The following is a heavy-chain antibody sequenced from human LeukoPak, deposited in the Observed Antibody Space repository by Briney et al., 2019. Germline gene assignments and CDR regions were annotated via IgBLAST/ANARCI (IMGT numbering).Heavy chain of an antibody. D-gene: IGHD2-21*02. CDR3: ARRAYCGGDCYSNPFDY. CDR2: INHSGST. Sequence: PSETLSLTCAVYGGSFSGYYWSWIRQPPGKGLEWIGEINHSGSTYYNPSLKSRVTISVDTSKNQFSLKLSSVTAADTAVYYCARRAYCGGDCYSNPFDYWGQGTLVTVSS. V-gene: IGHV4-34*01. CDR1: GGSFSGYY. J-gene: IGHJ4*02.